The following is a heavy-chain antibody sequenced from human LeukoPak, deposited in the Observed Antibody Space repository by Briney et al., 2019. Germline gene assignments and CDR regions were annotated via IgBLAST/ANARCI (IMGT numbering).Heavy chain of an antibody. CDR2: IYTSGST. Sequence: SETLSLTCTVSGGSISSGSYYWSWIQQPAGKGLEWIGRIYTSGSTNYNPSLKSRVTISVDTSKNQFSLKLSSVTAADTAVYYCARYSSGWYESYWGQGTLVTVSS. D-gene: IGHD6-19*01. J-gene: IGHJ4*02. V-gene: IGHV4-61*02. CDR1: GGSISSGSYY. CDR3: ARYSSGWYESY.